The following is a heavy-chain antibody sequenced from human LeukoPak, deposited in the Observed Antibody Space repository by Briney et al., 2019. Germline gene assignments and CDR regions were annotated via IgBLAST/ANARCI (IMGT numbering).Heavy chain of an antibody. V-gene: IGHV1-2*02. Sequence: ASVKVSCKASGYTFTSYYMHWVRQAPGQGLEWMGWINPNSGGTNYAQKFQGRVTMTRDTSISTAYMELSKLRSDDTAVYYCARDLYADDSSGYYIGYWRRGTLVSVPS. J-gene: IGHJ4*02. D-gene: IGHD3-22*01. CDR3: ARDLYADDSSGYYIGY. CDR1: GYTFTSYY. CDR2: INPNSGGT.